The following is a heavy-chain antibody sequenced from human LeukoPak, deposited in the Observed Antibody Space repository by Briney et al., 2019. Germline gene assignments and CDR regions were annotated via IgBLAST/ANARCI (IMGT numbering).Heavy chain of an antibody. CDR1: GGSISSNSYY. V-gene: IGHV4-61*02. Sequence: SETLSLTCTVSGGSISSNSYYWSWIRQPAGKGLEWIGRIYTSGSTNYNPSLKSRVTISVDTSKNQFSLKLSSVTAADTAVYYCARAGRNCSGGSCYRYWYFDLWGRGTLVTVSS. D-gene: IGHD2-15*01. J-gene: IGHJ2*01. CDR2: IYTSGST. CDR3: ARAGRNCSGGSCYRYWYFDL.